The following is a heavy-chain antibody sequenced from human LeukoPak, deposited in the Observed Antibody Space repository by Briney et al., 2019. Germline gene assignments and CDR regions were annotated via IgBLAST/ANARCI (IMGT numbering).Heavy chain of an antibody. Sequence: SETLSLTCTVSGGSISSGIYYWSWIRQPPGKGLEWIGEINHSGSTNYNPSLKSRVIISVDTSKNQFSLKLSSVTAADTAVYYCASRGVWYCTNGVCPGNDYWGQGTLVTVSS. J-gene: IGHJ4*02. CDR2: INHSGST. CDR3: ASRGVWYCTNGVCPGNDY. V-gene: IGHV4-39*07. CDR1: GGSISSGIYY. D-gene: IGHD2-8*01.